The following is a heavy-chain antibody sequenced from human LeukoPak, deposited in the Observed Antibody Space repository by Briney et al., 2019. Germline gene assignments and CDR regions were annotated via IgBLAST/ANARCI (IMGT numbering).Heavy chain of an antibody. Sequence: SGPTLVNPTQTLTLTCTLSGFSPSTSGMCVSWIRQPPGKALEWLARIDWDDDKYYSTSLKTRLTISKDTSKNQVVLTMTNVDPVDTATYYCARSSRNPYCGGGCYSWLYFDYWGQGTLVTVSS. D-gene: IGHD2-21*02. CDR1: GFSPSTSGMC. CDR3: ARSSRNPYCGGGCYSWLYFDY. V-gene: IGHV2-70*11. J-gene: IGHJ4*02. CDR2: IDWDDDK.